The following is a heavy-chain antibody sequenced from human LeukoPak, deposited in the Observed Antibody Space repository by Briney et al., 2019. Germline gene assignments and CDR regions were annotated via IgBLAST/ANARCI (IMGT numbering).Heavy chain of an antibody. CDR3: AKIPDIVVVPAARRGYGMDV. J-gene: IGHJ6*02. V-gene: IGHV3-33*06. CDR2: IWDGGSNK. Sequence: GSLGISCAASGFHFSYLGVQRVRQGPGQGPEWVAVIWDGGSNKYYADSVKGRFTISRDNSKNTLYLQMNSLRAEDTAVYYCAKIPDIVVVPAARRGYGMDVWGQGTTVTVSS. CDR1: GFHFSYLG. D-gene: IGHD2-2*01.